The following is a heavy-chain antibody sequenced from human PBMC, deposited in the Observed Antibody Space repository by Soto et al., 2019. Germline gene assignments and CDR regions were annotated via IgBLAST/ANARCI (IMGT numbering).Heavy chain of an antibody. CDR3: ARNHGDCDPYYYYYYMDV. CDR1: GYTFTSYA. D-gene: IGHD2-21*02. V-gene: IGHV1-3*01. CDR2: INAGNGNT. Sequence: QVQLVQSGAEVKKPGASVKVSCKASGYTFTSYAMHWVRQAPGQRLEWMGWINAGNGNTKYSQKFQGRVTIPRDTSASTAYMELSSLRSEDTAVYSCARNHGDCDPYYYYYYMDVWGKGTTVTVSS. J-gene: IGHJ6*03.